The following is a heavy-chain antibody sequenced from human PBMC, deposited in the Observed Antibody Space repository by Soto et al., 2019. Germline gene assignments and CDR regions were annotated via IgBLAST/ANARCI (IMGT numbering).Heavy chain of an antibody. Sequence: GGSLRLSCSASGFTFSRYAMNWLRQAPGKGLEWVSYLSTTGDIFYADSVKGRFTVSRDNARNSLFLQMNSVRAEDMAVYYCVRDDFGVGMDYWGLGTLVTVSS. D-gene: IGHD3-3*01. CDR3: VRDDFGVGMDY. CDR1: GFTFSRYA. CDR2: LSTTGDI. V-gene: IGHV3-48*01. J-gene: IGHJ4*02.